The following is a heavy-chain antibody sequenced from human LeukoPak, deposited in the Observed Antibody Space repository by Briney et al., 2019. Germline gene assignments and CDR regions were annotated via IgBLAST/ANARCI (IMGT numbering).Heavy chain of an antibody. CDR2: ISGSGGST. J-gene: IGHJ4*02. D-gene: IGHD2-2*01. Sequence: GSLRLSCAASGFTVSSNYMSWVRQAPGKGLEWVSAISGSGGSTYYADSVKGRFAISRDNSKNTLYLQMNSLRAEDTAVYYCAKEAPIVVVPAAIDYWGQGTLVTVSS. V-gene: IGHV3-23*01. CDR1: GFTVSSNY. CDR3: AKEAPIVVVPAAIDY.